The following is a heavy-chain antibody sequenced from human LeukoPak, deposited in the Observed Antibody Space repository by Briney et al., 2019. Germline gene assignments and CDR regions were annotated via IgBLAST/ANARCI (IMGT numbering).Heavy chain of an antibody. D-gene: IGHD4-17*01. J-gene: IGHJ3*02. CDR3: ARASVTNDAFDI. Sequence: SQTLSLTCTVSGGSISSGGYYWSRIRQHPGKGLERVGYIYYSGSTYYNPSLKSRVTISVDTSKNQFSLKLSSVTAADTAVYYCARASVTNDAFDIWGQGTMVTVSS. CDR1: GGSISSGGYY. CDR2: IYYSGST. V-gene: IGHV4-31*03.